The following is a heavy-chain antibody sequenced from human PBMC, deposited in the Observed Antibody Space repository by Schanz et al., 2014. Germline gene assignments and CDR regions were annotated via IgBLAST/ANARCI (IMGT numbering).Heavy chain of an antibody. J-gene: IGHJ4*02. Sequence: EVQLVESGGGLVKPGGSLRLSCATSGFTLNNAWMNWVRQAPGKGLQWVARIKSKTDGGTRDYAAPVKGRFTISTYDSKNAVYLQMNSLQTEDTAVYYCTADLWFGAVWGVWWGQGTLVTVSS. CDR2: IKSKTDGGTR. CDR1: GFTLNNAW. V-gene: IGHV3-15*01. D-gene: IGHD3-10*01. CDR3: TADLWFGAVWGVW.